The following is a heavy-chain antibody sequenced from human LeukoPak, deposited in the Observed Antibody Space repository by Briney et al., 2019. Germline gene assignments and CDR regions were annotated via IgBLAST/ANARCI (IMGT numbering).Heavy chain of an antibody. V-gene: IGHV3-11*06. Sequence: GGSLRLSCAASGFTFSDFYMSWIRQAPGKGPEWVSYISSSSTYTNYADSVKGRFTISRDNAKNSLYLQMDSLRAEDTAVYYCARHLGLSSWYDYFDYWGQGTLVTVSS. CDR3: ARHLGLSSWYDYFDY. D-gene: IGHD6-13*01. CDR2: ISSSSTYT. J-gene: IGHJ4*02. CDR1: GFTFSDFY.